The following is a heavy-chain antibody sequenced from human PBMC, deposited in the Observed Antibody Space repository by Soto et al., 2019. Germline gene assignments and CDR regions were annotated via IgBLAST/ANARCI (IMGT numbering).Heavy chain of an antibody. CDR2: ISSSSSYI. CDR1: GFTFSSYS. CDR3: ARDRRYSSSPTVDY. V-gene: IGHV3-21*01. J-gene: IGHJ4*02. Sequence: EVQLVESGGGLVKPGGSLRLSCAASGFTFSSYSMNWVRQAPGKGLEWVSSISSSSSYIYYADSVKGRFTISRDNAKNSLYLQMNSLRAEDMAVYYCARDRRYSSSPTVDYWGQGTLVTVSS. D-gene: IGHD6-6*01.